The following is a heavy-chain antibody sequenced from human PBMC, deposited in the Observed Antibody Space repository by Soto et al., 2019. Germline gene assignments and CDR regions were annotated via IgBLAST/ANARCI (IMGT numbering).Heavy chain of an antibody. CDR2: IANKVNGYTT. CDR1: GSTFSDQY. J-gene: IGHJ3*02. V-gene: IGHV3-72*01. Sequence: VQLVESGGGLVQPGGSLRLSCVASGSTFSDQYMDWVRQAPGKGLEWIGRIANKVNGYTTEYAPSVKGRFSISRDDSESSLYLQMSALKTEDTAKYSCTRGYSGVSIYAFDIWGQGTGVTVSS. D-gene: IGHD6-19*01. CDR3: TRGYSGVSIYAFDI.